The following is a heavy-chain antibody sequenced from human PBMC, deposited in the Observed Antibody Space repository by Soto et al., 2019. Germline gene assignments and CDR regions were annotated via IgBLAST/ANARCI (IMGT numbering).Heavy chain of an antibody. CDR2: IYYSGST. V-gene: IGHV4-59*01. D-gene: IGHD2-15*01. Sequence: SETLSLTCTVSGGSISSYYWSWIRQPPGKGLEWIGYIYYSGSTNYNPSLKSRVTISVDTSKNQFSLKLSSVTAADTAVYYCARGRVVVVAATGLDYFDYWGQGTRVTVSS. CDR1: GGSISSYY. J-gene: IGHJ4*02. CDR3: ARGRVVVVAATGLDYFDY.